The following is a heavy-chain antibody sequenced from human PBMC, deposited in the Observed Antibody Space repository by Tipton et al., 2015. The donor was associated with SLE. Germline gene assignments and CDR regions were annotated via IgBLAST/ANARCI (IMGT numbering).Heavy chain of an antibody. CDR2: IYYSGST. J-gene: IGHJ4*02. Sequence: TLSLTCTVSGGCISSSSYYWGWIRQPPGKGLEWMGSIYYSGSTYYNPSLKSRVTISVDTSKNQFSLKLSSVTAADTAVYYCARGANYDDIWGASPVGYFDYWGQGTLVAVSS. CDR3: ARGANYDDIWGASPVGYFDY. CDR1: GGCISSSSYY. D-gene: IGHD3-16*01. V-gene: IGHV4-39*07.